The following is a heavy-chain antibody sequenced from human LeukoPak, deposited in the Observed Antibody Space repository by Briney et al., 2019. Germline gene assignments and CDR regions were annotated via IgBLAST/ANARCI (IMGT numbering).Heavy chain of an antibody. D-gene: IGHD3-10*01. Sequence: GGSLKLSCAASGFTVSSNYMSWVRQAPGKGLEWVSVIYSGGSTYYADSVKGRFTISRDNSKNTLYLQMYSLRAEDTAVYYCAREGYGSGSTDDAFDIWGQGTMVTVSS. V-gene: IGHV3-66*01. CDR2: IYSGGST. CDR3: AREGYGSGSTDDAFDI. CDR1: GFTVSSNY. J-gene: IGHJ3*02.